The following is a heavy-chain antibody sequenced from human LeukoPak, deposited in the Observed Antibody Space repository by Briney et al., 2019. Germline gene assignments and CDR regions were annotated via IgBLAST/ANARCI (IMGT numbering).Heavy chain of an antibody. V-gene: IGHV3-23*01. CDR3: AKVSVWSGYYSGMDV. CDR1: GFTFSSYA. CDR2: ISGSGDNT. D-gene: IGHD3-3*01. Sequence: GGSLRLSCAASGFTFSSYAMSWVRQAPGKGLEWVSGISGSGDNTYYADSVKGRFTISRDNSKNTLYLQMNSLRAEDTAVYYCAKVSVWSGYYSGMDVWGQGTTVTVSS. J-gene: IGHJ6*02.